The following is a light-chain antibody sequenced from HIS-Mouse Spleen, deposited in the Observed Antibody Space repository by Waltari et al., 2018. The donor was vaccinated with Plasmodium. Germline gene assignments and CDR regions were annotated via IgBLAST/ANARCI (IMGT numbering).Light chain of an antibody. CDR3: QQYNSYSYT. CDR1: QSISSR. V-gene: IGKV1-5*03. Sequence: DIQMTQSPSTLSASVGDRLTITCRASQSISSRLAWYQQKPGKAPKLLIYKASSLESGVPSRFSGSGSGTEFTLTISSLQPDDFATYYCQQYNSYSYTFGQGTKLEIK. J-gene: IGKJ2*01. CDR2: KAS.